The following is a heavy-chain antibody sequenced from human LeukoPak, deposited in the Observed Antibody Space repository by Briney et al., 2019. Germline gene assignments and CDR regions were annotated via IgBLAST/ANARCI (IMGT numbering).Heavy chain of an antibody. D-gene: IGHD3-22*01. CDR1: GFTFSSHW. Sequence: GGSLRLSCAASGFTFSSHWMSWVRQAPGKGLEWVANIKQDGSEKYYVDSVKGRFTISRDNAKNSLYLQMNSPRAEDTAVYYCARDGSDPYYYDSSGLDYWGQGTLVTVSS. CDR2: IKQDGSEK. V-gene: IGHV3-7*01. CDR3: ARDGSDPYYYDSSGLDY. J-gene: IGHJ4*02.